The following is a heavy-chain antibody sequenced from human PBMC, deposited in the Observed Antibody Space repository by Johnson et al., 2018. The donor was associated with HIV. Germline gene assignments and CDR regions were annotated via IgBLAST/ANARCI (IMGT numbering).Heavy chain of an antibody. J-gene: IGHJ3*02. CDR2: INWNGGTT. D-gene: IGHD5-18*01. CDR3: ASFFSAELWTDAFDI. CDR1: GFTFSSYW. Sequence: VQLVESGGGLVQPGGSLRLSCAASGFTFSSYWMSWVRQAPGKGLEWVSAINWNGGTTDYADSVQGRFTVSRDNAKNSLYLQMNSRRAEDTALYYCASFFSAELWTDAFDIWGQGTMVTVSS. V-gene: IGHV3-20*04.